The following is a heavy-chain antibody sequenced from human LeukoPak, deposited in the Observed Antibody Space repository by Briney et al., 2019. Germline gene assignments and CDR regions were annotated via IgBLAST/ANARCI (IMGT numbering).Heavy chain of an antibody. D-gene: IGHD6-6*01. J-gene: IGHJ6*03. Sequence: SETLSLTCAVYGGSFSGYYWSWIRQPPGKGLEWIGEINHGGSTNYNPSLKSRVTISVDTSKNQFSLKLSSVTAADTAVYYCARGVKYSSSSGYYYYYMDVWGKGTTVTVSS. CDR3: ARGVKYSSSSGYYYYYMDV. CDR2: INHGGST. V-gene: IGHV4-34*01. CDR1: GGSFSGYY.